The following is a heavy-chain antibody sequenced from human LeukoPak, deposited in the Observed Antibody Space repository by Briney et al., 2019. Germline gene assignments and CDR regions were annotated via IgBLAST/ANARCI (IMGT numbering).Heavy chain of an antibody. D-gene: IGHD3-10*01. CDR1: GFTVSSNY. Sequence: PGGSLRLSCAASGFTVSSNYMSWVRQAPGKGLEWIGEINHSGSTNYNPSLKSRVTISVDTSKNQFSLKLSSVTAADTAVYYCGRRPLYYSWGSFDNWGQGTLVTVPS. V-gene: IGHV4-34*01. CDR2: INHSGST. CDR3: GRRPLYYSWGSFDN. J-gene: IGHJ5*02.